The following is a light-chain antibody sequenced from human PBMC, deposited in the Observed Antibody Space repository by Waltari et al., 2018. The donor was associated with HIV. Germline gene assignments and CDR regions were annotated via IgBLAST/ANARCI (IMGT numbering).Light chain of an antibody. V-gene: IGLV2-8*01. CDR2: EVS. CDR1: SSDLGVYNS. Sequence: QSALTQPPSASGSPGQSVTISCTGASSDLGVYNSVSWYQQRPGKAPKVIISEVSMRSSGVPNRFSGSTSGNTASLTGSELQAGDEAEYFCSFYGGSNILVFGGGTKLTVL. CDR3: SFYGGSNILV. J-gene: IGLJ2*01.